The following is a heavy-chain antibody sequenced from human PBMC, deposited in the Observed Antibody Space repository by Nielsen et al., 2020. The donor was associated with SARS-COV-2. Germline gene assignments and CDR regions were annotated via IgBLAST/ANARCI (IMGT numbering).Heavy chain of an antibody. CDR3: VLNSGSYYGALDV. V-gene: IGHV4-61*09. CDR1: GASISSLSYY. CDR2: IYTSGST. Sequence: SETLSLTCTVSGASISSLSYYWTWIRQPAGKGLEWIGHIYTSGSTNYSPSLKSRVTISVDTSKNQFSLKLTSVTAADTAVYYCVLNSGSYYGALDVWGLGTMVTVSS. J-gene: IGHJ3*01. D-gene: IGHD1-26*01.